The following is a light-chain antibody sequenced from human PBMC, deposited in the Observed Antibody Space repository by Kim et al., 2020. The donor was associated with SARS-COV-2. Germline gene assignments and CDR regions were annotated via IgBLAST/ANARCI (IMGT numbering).Light chain of an antibody. Sequence: QSVLTQPPSVSGAPGQRVTISCTGSSSNIGAGYDVHWYQQLPGTAPKLLIYRNSNRPSGVPDRFSGSKSGTSASLAITGLQADDEADYYCQSYDSSLSGVFGTGTKVTVL. J-gene: IGLJ1*01. CDR1: SSNIGAGYD. CDR3: QSYDSSLSGV. CDR2: RNS. V-gene: IGLV1-40*01.